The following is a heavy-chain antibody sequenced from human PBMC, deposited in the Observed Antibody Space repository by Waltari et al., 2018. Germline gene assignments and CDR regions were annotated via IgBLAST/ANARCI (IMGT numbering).Heavy chain of an antibody. J-gene: IGHJ4*02. CDR2: SHHSGVT. CDR3: AREMNPRAPYFDL. V-gene: IGHV4-31*03. CDR1: GGSISRGSYY. Sequence: QVQLQESGPGLVRPSQTLSLTCTVSGGSISRGSYYWSWIRQHPGKGLEWIGYSHHSGVTLYNPALEKRVIIGLDTSKNQFSLKVSSVTAANTAVYYCAREMNPRAPYFDLWGQGALVTVSS.